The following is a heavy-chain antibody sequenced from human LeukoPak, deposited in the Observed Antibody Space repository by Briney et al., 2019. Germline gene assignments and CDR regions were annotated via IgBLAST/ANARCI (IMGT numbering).Heavy chain of an antibody. CDR1: GFTFSSYA. CDR3: AKDVSGGSYFDY. Sequence: GGSLRLSCAASGFTFSSYAMTWVRQAPGKGLEWVSTITGSGGYTYYADSVKGRFTISRDNSKNTLYLHMNSLRVEDTAVYYCAKDVSGGSYFDYWGQGTLVTVSS. V-gene: IGHV3-23*01. D-gene: IGHD3-10*01. CDR2: ITGSGGYT. J-gene: IGHJ4*02.